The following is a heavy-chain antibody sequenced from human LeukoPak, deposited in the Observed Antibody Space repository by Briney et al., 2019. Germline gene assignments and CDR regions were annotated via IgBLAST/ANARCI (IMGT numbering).Heavy chain of an antibody. CDR1: GFTFSSYW. J-gene: IGHJ4*02. Sequence: GGSLRLSCAASGFTFSSYWMHWVRQAPGKGLVWVSRINSDGSSTSYADSVKGRFTISRDNAKNTLYLQMNSLRAEDTAVYYCAKDGSYSGSYGFFDYWGQGTLVTVSS. V-gene: IGHV3-74*01. CDR2: INSDGSST. CDR3: AKDGSYSGSYGFFDY. D-gene: IGHD1-26*01.